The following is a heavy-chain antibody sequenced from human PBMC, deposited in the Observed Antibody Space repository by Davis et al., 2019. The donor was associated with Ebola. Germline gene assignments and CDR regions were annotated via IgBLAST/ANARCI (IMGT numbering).Heavy chain of an antibody. Sequence: GGSLRLSCAASGFTFSTYAMSWVRQAPGRGLECVSTITGGSDYTYYAASVKGRFTISRDNSKNTLYLQMNTLRVEDTAIYYCVPGTWIRGQGTLVTVSS. CDR3: VPGTWI. D-gene: IGHD5-18*01. CDR2: ITGGSDYT. V-gene: IGHV3-23*01. J-gene: IGHJ4*02. CDR1: GFTFSTYA.